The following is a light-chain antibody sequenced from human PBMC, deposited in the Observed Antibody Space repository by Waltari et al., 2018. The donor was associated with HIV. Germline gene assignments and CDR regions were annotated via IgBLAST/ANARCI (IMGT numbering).Light chain of an antibody. J-gene: IGLJ2*01. V-gene: IGLV2-8*01. Sequence: QPALIQPPSASGSPGQSVTISCTGTSGDIGNYDYVSWYQQHPGKAPQIISYEVSQRSSGVPDRFSGSKSGNTASLTVSGLQAEDEADYYCASYAGHDRFVLLGGGTKVTVL. CDR3: ASYAGHDRFVL. CDR2: EVS. CDR1: SGDIGNYDY.